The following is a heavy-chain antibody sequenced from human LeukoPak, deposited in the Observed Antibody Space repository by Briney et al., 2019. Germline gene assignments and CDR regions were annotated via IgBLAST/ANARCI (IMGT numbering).Heavy chain of an antibody. V-gene: IGHV4-59*01. J-gene: IGHJ4*02. CDR1: GFTFSSYE. D-gene: IGHD2-21*02. CDR3: ASVTRESDYFDY. Sequence: KPGGSLRLSCAASGFTFSSYEMNWVRQPPGKGLEWIGYIYYSGSTNYNPSLKSRVTISVDTSKNQFSLKLSSVTAADTAVYYCASVTRESDYFDYWGQGTLVTVSS. CDR2: IYYSGST.